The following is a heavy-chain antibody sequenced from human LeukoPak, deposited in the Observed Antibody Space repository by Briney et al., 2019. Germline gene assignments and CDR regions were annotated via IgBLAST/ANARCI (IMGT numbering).Heavy chain of an antibody. CDR1: GGSFSGYY. CDR3: ARGVDTARGFDY. D-gene: IGHD5-18*01. Sequence: SETLSLTCAVYGGSFSGYYWSWIRQPPGKGLEWIGGINHSGSTNYNPSLKSRVTISVDTSKNQFSLKLSSVTAADTAVYYCARGVDTARGFDYWGQGTLVTVSS. CDR2: INHSGST. J-gene: IGHJ4*02. V-gene: IGHV4-34*01.